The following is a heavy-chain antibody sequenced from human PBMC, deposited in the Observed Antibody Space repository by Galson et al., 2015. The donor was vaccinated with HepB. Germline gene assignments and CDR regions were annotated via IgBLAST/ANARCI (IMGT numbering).Heavy chain of an antibody. CDR3: ARFAGGGYSTSWYRSGFDY. D-gene: IGHD6-13*01. V-gene: IGHV3-7*05. CDR1: GFTFSGYW. J-gene: IGHJ4*02. Sequence: SLRLSCAAAGFTFSGYWMTWVRQAPGKGLEWVANIKEDESEKYYVDSVKGRFTISRDNAKNSLYLQLNSLRAEDTAVYFCARFAGGGYSTSWYRSGFDYWGQGTLVIVPS. CDR2: IKEDESEK.